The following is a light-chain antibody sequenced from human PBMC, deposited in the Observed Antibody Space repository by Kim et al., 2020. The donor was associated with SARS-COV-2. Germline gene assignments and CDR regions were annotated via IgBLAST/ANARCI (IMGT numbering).Light chain of an antibody. V-gene: IGLV3-9*01. CDR2: NDF. CDR1: NSGSKN. CDR3: QVWDSGTVSVV. J-gene: IGLJ2*01. Sequence: LGQPDRITCAGKNSGSKNVHWYQQQPGKVPVEVIYNDFNRPSGLPERFSGSNSGTAATLTINSAQAGDETDYFWQVWDSGTVSVVFGGGTQLTVL.